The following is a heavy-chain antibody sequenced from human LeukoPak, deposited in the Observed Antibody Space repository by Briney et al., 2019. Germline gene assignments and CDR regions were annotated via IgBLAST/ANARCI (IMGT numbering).Heavy chain of an antibody. CDR1: GFTFSSYS. J-gene: IGHJ4*02. CDR3: ARDQWLVLGSYFDY. V-gene: IGHV3-21*01. CDR2: ISSSSSYI. Sequence: GGSLRLSCAASGFTFSSYSMNWVRQAPGKGLEWVSSISSSSSYIYYADSVKGRFTISRDNAKNSLYLQMNSLRAEDTAVYYCARDQWLVLGSYFDYWGQGTLVTVSS. D-gene: IGHD6-19*01.